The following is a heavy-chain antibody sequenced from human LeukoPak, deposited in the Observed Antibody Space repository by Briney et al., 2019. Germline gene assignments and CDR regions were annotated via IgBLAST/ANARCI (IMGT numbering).Heavy chain of an antibody. CDR2: ILYDGSNK. D-gene: IGHD3-22*01. CDR3: AKAYYYDSSGYYPADY. Sequence: GGSLRLSCAASGFSFSSYGMHWVRQAPGKGLEWVAVILYDGSNKYYADSVKGRFTISRDNSKNTLYLQMNSLRAEDTAVYFCAKAYYYDSSGYYPADYWGQGTLVTVSP. V-gene: IGHV3-30*18. CDR1: GFSFSSYG. J-gene: IGHJ4*02.